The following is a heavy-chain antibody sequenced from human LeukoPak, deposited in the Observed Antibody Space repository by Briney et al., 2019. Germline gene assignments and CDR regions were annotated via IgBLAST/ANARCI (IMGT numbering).Heavy chain of an antibody. CDR3: ARILDNFDY. CDR2: IYYSGST. V-gene: IGHV4-30-2*03. Sequence: PSQTLSLTCAVSGGSISSGGYSWSWIRQPPGKGLEWIGSIYYSGSTYYNPSLKSRVTISVDTSKNQFSLKLSSVTAADTAVYYCARILDNFDYWGQGTLVTVSS. J-gene: IGHJ4*02. D-gene: IGHD1-26*01. CDR1: GGSISSGGYS.